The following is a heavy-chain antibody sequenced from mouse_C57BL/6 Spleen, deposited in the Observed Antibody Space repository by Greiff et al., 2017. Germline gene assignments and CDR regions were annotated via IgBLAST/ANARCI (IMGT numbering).Heavy chain of an antibody. V-gene: IGHV3-8*01. D-gene: IGHD2-3*01. Sequence: VQLKESGPGLAKPSQTLSLTCSVTGYSIPSDYWNWIRKFPGNKLEYMGYISYSGSTYYNPSLKSRISITRDTSKNQYYLQLNSVTTEDTATYYCARSDGYYGFAYWGQGTLVTVSA. CDR3: ARSDGYYGFAY. CDR2: ISYSGST. J-gene: IGHJ3*01. CDR1: GYSIPSDY.